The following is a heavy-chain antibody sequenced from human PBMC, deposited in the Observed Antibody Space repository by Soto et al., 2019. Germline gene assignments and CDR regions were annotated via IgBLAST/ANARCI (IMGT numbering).Heavy chain of an antibody. CDR1: GFSFSYHG. V-gene: IGHV3-33*01. CDR2: LLAGGNIA. J-gene: IGHJ6*02. Sequence: QVQLVESGGNVVQPGRSLRLSCAASGFSFSYHGMHWVRQAPGKGLEWVAHLLAGGNIAYYAYSVKGRFTISSDHSKNTLYLQMNSLGVEDTAVYYCTRDAQQLANYGMDVWGQGTTVTVSS. D-gene: IGHD6-13*01. CDR3: TRDAQQLANYGMDV.